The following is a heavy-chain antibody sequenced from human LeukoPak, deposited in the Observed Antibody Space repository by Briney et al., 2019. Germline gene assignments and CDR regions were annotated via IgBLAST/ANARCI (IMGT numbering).Heavy chain of an antibody. D-gene: IGHD7-27*01. J-gene: IGHJ4*02. V-gene: IGHV3-23*01. CDR3: AIDPNWGVDY. CDR1: GFTFSYYT. Sequence: PGGSLRLSWAASGFTFSYYTMYWVRQAPGKGLEWVSIIGISGGGIHYADSVKGRFTISRDNSKSTLYLQMNSLRAEDTAVYYCAIDPNWGVDYWGQGVLVTVSS. CDR2: IGISGGGI.